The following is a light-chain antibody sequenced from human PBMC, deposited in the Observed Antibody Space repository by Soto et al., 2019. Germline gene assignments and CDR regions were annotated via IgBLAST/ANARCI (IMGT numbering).Light chain of an antibody. CDR3: QSYGNSLSGVV. Sequence: QSVLTQPPSVSGTPGQRVTISCTGSSSNIGAGYDVYWYQQLPGTAPKLLIFGNSNRPSGVPDRFSGSKSGTSASLAITGLQAEDEADYYCQSYGNSLSGVVFGGGTQLTVL. CDR1: SSNIGAGYD. J-gene: IGLJ2*01. CDR2: GNS. V-gene: IGLV1-40*01.